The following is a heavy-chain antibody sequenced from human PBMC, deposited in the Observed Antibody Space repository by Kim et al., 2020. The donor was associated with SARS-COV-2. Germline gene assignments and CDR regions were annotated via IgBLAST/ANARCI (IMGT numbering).Heavy chain of an antibody. CDR2: IARSTSYR. J-gene: IGHJ4*02. CDR1: GFNFNNYR. CDR3: ARCDEGECTSTSCLVDY. V-gene: IGHV3-21*01. Sequence: GGSLRLSCAASGFNFNNYRMNWGRQAPGKGLEWVSSIARSTSYRYYADSEKGRFTISRDNAKNSLYLKMTSLRAEDTAVNYCARCDEGECTSTSCLVDYWGERTLVTVSS. D-gene: IGHD2-2*01.